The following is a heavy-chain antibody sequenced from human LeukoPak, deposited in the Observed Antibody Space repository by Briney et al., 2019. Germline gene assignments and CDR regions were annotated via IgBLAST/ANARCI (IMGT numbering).Heavy chain of an antibody. D-gene: IGHD3-22*01. V-gene: IGHV4-39*01. CDR2: IYYSGST. CDR3: ARSQSTMIVVAGYYYFDY. J-gene: IGHJ4*02. Sequence: SETLSLTCTVSGGSISSSSYYWGWIPQPPGKGLEWIGSIYYSGSTYYNPSLKSRVTISVDTSKNQFSLKLSSVTAADTAVYYCARSQSTMIVVAGYYYFDYWGQGTLVTVSS. CDR1: GGSISSSSYY.